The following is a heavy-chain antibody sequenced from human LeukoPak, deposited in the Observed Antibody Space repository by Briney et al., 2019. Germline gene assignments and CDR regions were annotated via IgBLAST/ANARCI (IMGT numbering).Heavy chain of an antibody. CDR2: ISSSGSTI. V-gene: IGHV3-11*04. J-gene: IGHJ6*02. CDR3: AKAYGSGSTYYYYGMDV. D-gene: IGHD3-10*01. Sequence: GGSLRLSCAASGFTFSDYYMSWIRQAPGKGLEWVSYISSSGSTIYYADSVKGRFTISRDNSKNTLYLQMNSLRAEDTAVYYCAKAYGSGSTYYYYGMDVWGQGTTVTVSS. CDR1: GFTFSDYY.